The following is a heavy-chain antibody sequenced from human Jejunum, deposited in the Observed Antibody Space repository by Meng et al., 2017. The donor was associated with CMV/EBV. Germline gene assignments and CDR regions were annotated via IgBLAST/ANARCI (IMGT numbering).Heavy chain of an antibody. Sequence: VQLVEVGPGLVKQSATLSLSCTVSGGSGNNYFWSWIRQSAGKGVEWIGRFYSSDTYNYHPSLDSRVTMSLDTSKNQFSLNLRSVTAADTATYYCARGPGASTREGFDYWGLGTLVTASS. CDR1: GGSGNNYF. CDR3: ARGPGASTREGFDY. D-gene: IGHD1-26*01. J-gene: IGHJ4*02. CDR2: FYSSDTY. V-gene: IGHV4-4*07.